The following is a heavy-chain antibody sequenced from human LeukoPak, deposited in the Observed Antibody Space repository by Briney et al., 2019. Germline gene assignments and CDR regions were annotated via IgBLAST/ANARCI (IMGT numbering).Heavy chain of an antibody. CDR1: GGSISSDY. Sequence: SETLSLTCTVSGGSISSDYWSWIRQPPGKGLGWIGYIYYGGRTNYKPSLKGRVTISVDTSKTQLSVKLSTLTAADTTVYYCARHPYYDYVWGSSPDAFDIWGQGTMVTVSS. V-gene: IGHV4-59*08. D-gene: IGHD3-16*01. J-gene: IGHJ3*02. CDR3: ARHPYYDYVWGSSPDAFDI. CDR2: IYYGGRT.